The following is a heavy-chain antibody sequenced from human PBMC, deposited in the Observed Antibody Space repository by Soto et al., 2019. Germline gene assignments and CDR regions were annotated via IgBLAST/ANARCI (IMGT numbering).Heavy chain of an antibody. CDR2: IYYSGST. CDR3: ARETYNGGAGDFDL. CDR1: GGSISSYY. D-gene: IGHD1-20*01. J-gene: IGHJ2*01. V-gene: IGHV4-59*01. Sequence: QVQLQESGPGLVKPSETLSLTCTVSGGSISSYYWSWIRQPPGKGLEWIGYIYYSGSTNYNPSLKSRVTISVDTSKNQFSLKLSSVTAADTAVYYCARETYNGGAGDFDLWGRGTLVTVSS.